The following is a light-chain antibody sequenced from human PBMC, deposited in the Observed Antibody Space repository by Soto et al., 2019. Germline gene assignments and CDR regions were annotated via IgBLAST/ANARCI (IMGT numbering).Light chain of an antibody. CDR3: QKCSSAPFP. J-gene: IGKJ3*01. V-gene: IGKV1-27*01. Sequence: DIQMTQSPSSLSASVGDRVTITCRASQGISNYLAWYQQKPGKLPKLLIYEASTLHSGVPSRFSGSGFGTDFTLTSSSLQPEDGPAYYCQKCSSAPFPFGPGTKVDI. CDR1: QGISNY. CDR2: EAS.